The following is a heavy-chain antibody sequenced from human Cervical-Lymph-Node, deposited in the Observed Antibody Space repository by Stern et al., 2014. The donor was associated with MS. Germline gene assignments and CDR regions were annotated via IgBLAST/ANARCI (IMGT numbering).Heavy chain of an antibody. V-gene: IGHV1-46*03. CDR1: GDSFASYP. CDR3: ATPLPYAT. D-gene: IGHD4-17*01. Sequence: DQLVESGAEVKKPGASVKVSCKASGDSFASYPIHWLRQAPGQGPAWMGIVNPTDGRTTYAQTLQGRVTMTRDTSTRTVYMELSSLRPEDTAMYFCATPLPYATWGQGTRVTVSS. CDR2: VNPTDGRT. J-gene: IGHJ5*02.